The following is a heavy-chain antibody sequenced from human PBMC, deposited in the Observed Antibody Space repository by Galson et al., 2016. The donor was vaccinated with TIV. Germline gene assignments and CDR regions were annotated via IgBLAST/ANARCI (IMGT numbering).Heavy chain of an antibody. J-gene: IGHJ3*02. CDR1: GLTFSTYE. D-gene: IGHD3-10*01. V-gene: IGHV3-48*03. Sequence: SLRLSCAGSGLTFSTYELNWVRQAPGKGLEWVSYISSRGGTTHYADSVKGRFTITRDNAKNSMDLQMNSLRVEDTAIYYCARDDRAVLDAFDIWGQGTVVT. CDR2: ISSRGGTT. CDR3: ARDDRAVLDAFDI.